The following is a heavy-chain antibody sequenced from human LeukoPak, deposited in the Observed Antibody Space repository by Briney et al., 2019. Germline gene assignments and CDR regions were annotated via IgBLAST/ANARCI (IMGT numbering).Heavy chain of an antibody. CDR2: ISVGSDVI. CDR1: GLTFSNSA. D-gene: IGHD4-17*01. J-gene: IGHJ5*02. V-gene: IGHV3-23*01. CDR3: ATSHDYGDYEVYDWFDP. Sequence: GGSLRLSCAVSGLTFSNSAMSWVRQAPGKGLEWVSAISVGSDVIYYADSVKGRFTISRDNSKNTLYLQMNSLRAEDTAVYYCATSHDYGDYEVYDWFDPWGQGTLVTVSS.